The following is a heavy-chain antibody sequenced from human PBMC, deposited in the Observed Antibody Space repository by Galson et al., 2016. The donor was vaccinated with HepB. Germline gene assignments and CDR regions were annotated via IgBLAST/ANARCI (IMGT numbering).Heavy chain of an antibody. Sequence: SLRLSCAASGFTFGSYGMTWVRQAPGKGLECVASISRRGDSRDYADSVRGRFTISRDNSKNILYLQMNSLRADDTAVYYCAKVFGVGFWSAYDYWGQGTLVTVSS. V-gene: IGHV3-23*01. D-gene: IGHD3-3*01. J-gene: IGHJ4*02. CDR3: AKVFGVGFWSAYDY. CDR1: GFTFGSYG. CDR2: ISRRGDSR.